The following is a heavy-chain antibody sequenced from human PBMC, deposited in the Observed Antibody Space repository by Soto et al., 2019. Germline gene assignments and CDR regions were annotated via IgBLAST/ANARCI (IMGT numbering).Heavy chain of an antibody. Sequence: QVQLQESGPGLVKPSQTLSLTCPVSGGSISSGDYYWSWIRQSPGKGLEWIGHIYDRGSTYSNPSLNSRVFILVDTSKNQFSLNLNSVTAADTAVYYCARGLSGDKVDYWGRGTLVTVSS. D-gene: IGHD7-27*01. V-gene: IGHV4-30-4*01. CDR3: ARGLSGDKVDY. J-gene: IGHJ4*02. CDR1: GGSISSGDYY. CDR2: IYDRGST.